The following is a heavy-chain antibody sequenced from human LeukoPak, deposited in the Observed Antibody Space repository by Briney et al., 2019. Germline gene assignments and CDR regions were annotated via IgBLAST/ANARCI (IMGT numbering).Heavy chain of an antibody. D-gene: IGHD1-26*01. V-gene: IGHV5-51*01. J-gene: IGHJ3*01. CDR2: IYPGDSGP. CDR1: GYRFTSYC. Sequence: GESLQISCKVSGYRFTSYCIGWVRQLPGKGLERMGIIYPGDSGPTYSPSFQGQVTISVDKSINTAYLQWSSLQASDTAMYYCGMSGDRVPLQDDVFDVWGQGTMVTVS. CDR3: GMSGDRVPLQDDVFDV.